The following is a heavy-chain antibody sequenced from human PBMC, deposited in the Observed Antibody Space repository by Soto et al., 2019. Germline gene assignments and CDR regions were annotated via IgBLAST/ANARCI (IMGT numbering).Heavy chain of an antibody. D-gene: IGHD3-10*01. CDR3: AKLGGSSGSSAGFFDY. CDR2: ISYDGSNK. J-gene: IGHJ4*02. V-gene: IGHV3-30*18. CDR1: GFTFSSYG. Sequence: GGSLRLSCAASGFTFSSYGMHWVRQAPGKGLEWVAVISYDGSNKYYADSVKGRFTISRDNSKNTLYLQMNSLRAEDTAVYYCAKLGGSSGSSAGFFDYWGQGTLVTVSS.